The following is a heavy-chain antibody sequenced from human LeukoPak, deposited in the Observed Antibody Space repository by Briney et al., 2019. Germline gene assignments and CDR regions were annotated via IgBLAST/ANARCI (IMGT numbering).Heavy chain of an antibody. D-gene: IGHD5-24*01. CDR1: GGFISIYY. CDR3: ARGGPRRDGYNADY. V-gene: IGHV4-59*01. CDR2: IYYTGST. J-gene: IGHJ4*02. Sequence: PSETLSLTCTLSGGFISIYYSSWIRQPPRKGLEGIGYIYYTGSTTYNPSLKSRVTISVDTSKNQFSLRLSSVTAADTAVYYCARGGPRRDGYNADYWGQGTLVTVSS.